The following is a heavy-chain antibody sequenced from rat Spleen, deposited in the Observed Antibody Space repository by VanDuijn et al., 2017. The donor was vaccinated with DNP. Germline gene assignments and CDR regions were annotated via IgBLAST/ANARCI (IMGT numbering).Heavy chain of an antibody. CDR2: TSFDGSST. CDR1: GFTFSNYG. V-gene: IGHV5-29*01. J-gene: IGHJ2*01. CDR3: ASRPPPTRGPFDY. D-gene: IGHD1-4*01. Sequence: EVQLVESGGGLVQPGRSLKLSCAASGFTFSNYGMAWVRQAPTKGLEWVATTSFDGSSTYYRDSVKGRFTISRDNAKSTLYLQMNSLRSEDTATYYCASRPPPTRGPFDYWGQGVTVTVSS.